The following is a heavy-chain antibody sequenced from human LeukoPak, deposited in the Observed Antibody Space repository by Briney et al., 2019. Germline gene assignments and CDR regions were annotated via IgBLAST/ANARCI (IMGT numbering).Heavy chain of an antibody. Sequence: SETLSLTCTVSGGSISSSSYYWGWIRQPPGKGLEWIGSIYYSGSTYYNPSLKSRVTISVDTSKNQFSLKLSSVTAADTAVYYCARAQFHDDSSGYYLGDYYYYYMDVWGKGTTVTVSS. V-gene: IGHV4-39*07. J-gene: IGHJ6*03. CDR3: ARAQFHDDSSGYYLGDYYYYYMDV. D-gene: IGHD3-22*01. CDR1: GGSISSSSYY. CDR2: IYYSGST.